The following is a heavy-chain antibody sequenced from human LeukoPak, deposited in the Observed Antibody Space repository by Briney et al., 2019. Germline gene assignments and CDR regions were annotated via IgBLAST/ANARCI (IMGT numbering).Heavy chain of an antibody. CDR3: VQTVNGLSDCSGTSCLSWFDP. D-gene: IGHD2-2*01. CDR1: GFSLSTSGVG. V-gene: IGHV2-5*01. CDR2: IYWNDDK. Sequence: QSGPTLVKPTQTLTLTCTFSGFSLSTSGVGVGWIRQPPGKALEWLALIYWNDDKRYSPSLQSRLTITKDTSKNQVVLTMTNMDPVDTATYYCVQTVNGLSDCSGTSCLSWFDPWGQGTLVTVSS. J-gene: IGHJ5*02.